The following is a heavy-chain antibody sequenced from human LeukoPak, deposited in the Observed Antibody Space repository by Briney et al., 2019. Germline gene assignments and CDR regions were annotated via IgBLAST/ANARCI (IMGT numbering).Heavy chain of an antibody. CDR1: GGSISGYY. CDR3: ARRRDGCHSGAFDI. Sequence: PSETLSLTCTVSGGSISGYYWSWIRQPPGKGLESIGYIYYTGSTNYNPSLTSRVTISVDTSKNQFSLKLSSVTAADTAVYYCARRRDGCHSGAFDIWGQGTMVTVSS. D-gene: IGHD5-24*01. V-gene: IGHV4-59*08. J-gene: IGHJ3*02. CDR2: IYYTGST.